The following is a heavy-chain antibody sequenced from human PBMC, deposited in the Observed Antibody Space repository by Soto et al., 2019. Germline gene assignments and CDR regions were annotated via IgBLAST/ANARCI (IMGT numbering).Heavy chain of an antibody. V-gene: IGHV1-3*01. CDR2: ITAGDGKT. J-gene: IGHJ5*02. Sequence: QVHLVQSGAEVKKPGASVKVSCKASGYNFTQYTIRWVRQAPGQRLEWMGWITAGDGKTQYSKKFQTRVTIRSDVSATKVYMDLNSLRSEDTAVYYCARDLYSSSFFWFDAWGRGTLVIVSS. CDR1: GYNFTQYT. CDR3: ARDLYSSSFFWFDA. D-gene: IGHD2-2*01.